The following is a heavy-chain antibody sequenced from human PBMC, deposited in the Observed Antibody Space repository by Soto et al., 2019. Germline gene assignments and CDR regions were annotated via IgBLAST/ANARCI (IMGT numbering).Heavy chain of an antibody. J-gene: IGHJ4*02. D-gene: IGHD4-17*01. V-gene: IGHV5-51*01. CDR3: ARPGYGGSLDY. Sequence: GEALKISCEASGYRFTTSWIGWVRQMPGKGLEWMGIIYPGDSDTRYSPSFLGQVTISADKSISTAYLQWNSLKASDTAMYYCARPGYGGSLDYWGQGTLVTVPQ. CDR2: IYPGDSDT. CDR1: GYRFTTSW.